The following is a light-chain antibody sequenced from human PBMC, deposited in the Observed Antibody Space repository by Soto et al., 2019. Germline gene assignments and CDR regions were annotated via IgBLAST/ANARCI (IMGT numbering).Light chain of an antibody. CDR3: QQYGSSIQT. J-gene: IGKJ1*01. CDR1: QSVGSNY. Sequence: EIGLTQFPGTLSLSPGERATLSFMASQSVGSNYLSWYQQRPCQPPNLLIFGASHRAPDIPDRFSGSGSGTDFTLTISRLEPEDFAVYYCQQYGSSIQTFGQGTKVDIK. V-gene: IGKV3-20*01. CDR2: GAS.